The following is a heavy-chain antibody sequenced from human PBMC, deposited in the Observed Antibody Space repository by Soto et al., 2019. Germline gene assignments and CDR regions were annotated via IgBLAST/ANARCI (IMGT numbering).Heavy chain of an antibody. Sequence: GGSLRLSCAASGFTFSSYAMSWVRQAPGKGLEWVSAISGSGGSTYYADSVKGRFTISRDNSKNTLYLQMNSLRAEDTAVYYCAKASLYDILTGYYNVNPALGNYYFDYWGQGTLVTVSS. V-gene: IGHV3-23*01. CDR2: ISGSGGST. J-gene: IGHJ4*02. CDR3: AKASLYDILTGYYNVNPALGNYYFDY. CDR1: GFTFSSYA. D-gene: IGHD3-9*01.